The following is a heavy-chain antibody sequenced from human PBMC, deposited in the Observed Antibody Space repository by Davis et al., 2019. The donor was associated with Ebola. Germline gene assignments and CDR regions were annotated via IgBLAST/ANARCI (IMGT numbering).Heavy chain of an antibody. Sequence: GGSLRLSCAASGFTFSVYYMSWIRQAPGKGLEWVSYISSSGSTIYYADSVKGRFTISRDNAKNSLYLQMNSLRDEDTAVYYCAYQSATVTSLWYYGMDVWGQGTTVTVSS. CDR3: AYQSATVTSLWYYGMDV. D-gene: IGHD4-17*01. CDR2: ISSSGSTI. CDR1: GFTFSVYY. J-gene: IGHJ6*02. V-gene: IGHV3-11*04.